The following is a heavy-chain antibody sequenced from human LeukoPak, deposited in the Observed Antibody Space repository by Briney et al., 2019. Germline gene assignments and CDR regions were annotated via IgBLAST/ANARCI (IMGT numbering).Heavy chain of an antibody. Sequence: PGGSLRLSCAASGFTFSNTWMNWVRQAPGKGLEWVGRIKSEIDGGATDYAAPVQGRLTISRDDSQATLYLQMNSLKTEDTAVYYCTTGGSVIVAGTRAFDIWGQGTMVTVSS. V-gene: IGHV3-15*07. J-gene: IGHJ3*02. D-gene: IGHD5-12*01. CDR3: TTGGSVIVAGTRAFDI. CDR2: IKSEIDGGAT. CDR1: GFTFSNTW.